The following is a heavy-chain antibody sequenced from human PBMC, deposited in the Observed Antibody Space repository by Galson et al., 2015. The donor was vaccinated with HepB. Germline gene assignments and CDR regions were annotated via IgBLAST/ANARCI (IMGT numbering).Heavy chain of an antibody. J-gene: IGHJ6*02. CDR1: GFTFSSYA. CDR3: ARRPSIAAAGKRYYYYVMDV. Sequence: SLRLSCAASGFTFSSYAMHWVRQAPGKGLEWVAVISYDGSNKYYADSVKGRFTISRDNSKNTLYLQMNSLRAEDTAVYYCARRPSIAAAGKRYYYYVMDVWGQGTTVTVSS. V-gene: IGHV3-30*04. D-gene: IGHD6-13*01. CDR2: ISYDGSNK.